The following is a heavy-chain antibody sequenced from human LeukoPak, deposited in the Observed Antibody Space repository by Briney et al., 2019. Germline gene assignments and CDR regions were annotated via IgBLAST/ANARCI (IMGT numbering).Heavy chain of an antibody. V-gene: IGHV1-18*01. Sequence: ASVKVSCTASGYTFTSYGISWVRQAPGQGLEWMGWISAYNGNTNYAQKLQGRVTMTTDTSTSTAYMELRSLRSDDTAVYYCARDLIDDILTGYLTLGYWGQGTLVTVSS. CDR2: ISAYNGNT. D-gene: IGHD3-9*01. J-gene: IGHJ4*02. CDR3: ARDLIDDILTGYLTLGY. CDR1: GYTFTSYG.